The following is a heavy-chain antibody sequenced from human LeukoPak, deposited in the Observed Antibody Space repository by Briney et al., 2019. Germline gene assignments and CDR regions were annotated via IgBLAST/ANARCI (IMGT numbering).Heavy chain of an antibody. CDR2: ISSSGST. J-gene: IGHJ3*02. CDR3: ARGPYSYDSSGAFDI. D-gene: IGHD3-22*01. Sequence: SETLSLTCTVSGDSISSGDYYWSWIRQPAGKGLEWIGRISSSGSTNYNTSLKSRVTISVDTSKNQFSLKLSSVTAADTAVYFCARGPYSYDSSGAFDIWGQGTMVTVSS. CDR1: GDSISSGDYY. V-gene: IGHV4-61*02.